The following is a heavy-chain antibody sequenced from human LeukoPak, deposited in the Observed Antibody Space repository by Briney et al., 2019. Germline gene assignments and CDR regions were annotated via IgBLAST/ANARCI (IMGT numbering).Heavy chain of an antibody. CDR1: GGSISTYY. J-gene: IGHJ4*02. V-gene: IGHV4-59*01. CDR3: AKFGGSFAFLDY. CDR2: IQNMGDT. D-gene: IGHD1-26*01. Sequence: PSETMSLTCTGSGGSISTYYWSWIRQPPGKGLEWIAYIQNMGDTNYNPSLKSRVAISVDTSKKHLSLKLSSVTAADTAVYYCAKFGGSFAFLDYWGQGTLFTRSS.